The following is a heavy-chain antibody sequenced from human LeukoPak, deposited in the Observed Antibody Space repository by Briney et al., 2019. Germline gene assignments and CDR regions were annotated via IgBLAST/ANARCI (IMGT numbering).Heavy chain of an antibody. CDR3: ARAMYSYGFYFDY. V-gene: IGHV4-30-4*08. J-gene: IGHJ4*02. CDR2: IFYSGNT. CDR1: GGSISSGAYY. Sequence: TLSLTCTVSGGSISSGAYYWTWIRQPPGKGLEWIGYIFYSGNTYYNPSLKSRVTISVDTSKNQFSLKLSSVTAADTAVYYCARAMYSYGFYFDYWGQGSLVTVSS. D-gene: IGHD5-18*01.